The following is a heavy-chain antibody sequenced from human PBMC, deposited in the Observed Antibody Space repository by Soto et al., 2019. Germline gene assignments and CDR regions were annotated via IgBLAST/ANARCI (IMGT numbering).Heavy chain of an antibody. Sequence: ASVNVSCKASGYTFTGYYMHWVRQAPGQGLEWMGWINPNSGGANYAQKFQGWVTMTRDTSISTAYMELSRLRSDDTAVYYCAREQVGYYGMEVWGNGTTVTVSP. V-gene: IGHV1-2*04. CDR3: AREQVGYYGMEV. CDR1: GYTFTGYY. CDR2: INPNSGGA. J-gene: IGHJ6*04. D-gene: IGHD1-26*01.